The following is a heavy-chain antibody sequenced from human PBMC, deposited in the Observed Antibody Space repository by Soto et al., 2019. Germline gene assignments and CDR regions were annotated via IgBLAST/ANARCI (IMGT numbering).Heavy chain of an antibody. CDR3: ARYVTTVTSNWFDP. CDR1: GFTFSSYW. J-gene: IGHJ5*02. V-gene: IGHV3-7*01. D-gene: IGHD4-17*01. Sequence: EVQLVESGGGLVQPGGSLRLSCAASGFTFSSYWMSWVRQAPGKGLEWVANIKQDGSEKYYVASVKGRFTISRDNAKNSLYLPMNSLRAEDTAVYYCARYVTTVTSNWFDPWGQGTLFTVSS. CDR2: IKQDGSEK.